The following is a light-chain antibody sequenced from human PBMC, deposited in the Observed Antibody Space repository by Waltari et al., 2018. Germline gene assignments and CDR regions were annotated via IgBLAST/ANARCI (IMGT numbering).Light chain of an antibody. Sequence: EVVMTQSPATMSVSPGEGATVPCRASQSVRSNVAWYQQTPGQAPRPLIYGASTRAPGIPDRFSGSGSGTEFILTISSLQSEDFAVYYCQQYNNWPPWTFGQGTKVEIK. CDR3: QQYNNWPPWT. J-gene: IGKJ1*01. CDR2: GAS. V-gene: IGKV3-15*01. CDR1: QSVRSN.